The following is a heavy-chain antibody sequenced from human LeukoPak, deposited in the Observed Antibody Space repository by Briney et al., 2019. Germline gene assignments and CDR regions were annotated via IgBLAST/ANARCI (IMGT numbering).Heavy chain of an antibody. D-gene: IGHD3-10*01. Sequence: SETLSLTCTVSGGSISSSSYYWGWIRQPPGKGLEWIGSIYYSGSTYYNPSLKSRVTISVDTSKNQFSLKLSSVTAADTAVYYCARHWFGEFSVGENWFDHWGQGTLVTVSS. CDR3: ARHWFGEFSVGENWFDH. V-gene: IGHV4-39*01. J-gene: IGHJ5*02. CDR1: GGSISSSSYY. CDR2: IYYSGST.